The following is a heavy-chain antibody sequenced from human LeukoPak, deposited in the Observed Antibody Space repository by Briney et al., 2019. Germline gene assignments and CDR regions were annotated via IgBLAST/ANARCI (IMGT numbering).Heavy chain of an antibody. CDR3: ARGDDFWTLFDP. CDR2: IIPIFGTA. CDR1: GGTFSSYA. V-gene: IGHV1-69*13. D-gene: IGHD3-3*01. Sequence: ASVKVSREASGGTFSSYAISWVRQAPGQGLEWMGGIIPIFGTANYAQKFQGRVTITADESTSTAYMELSSLRSEDTAVYYCARGDDFWTLFDPWGQGTLVTVSS. J-gene: IGHJ5*02.